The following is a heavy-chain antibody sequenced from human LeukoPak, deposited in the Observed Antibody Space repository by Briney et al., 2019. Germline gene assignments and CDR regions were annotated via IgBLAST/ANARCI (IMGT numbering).Heavy chain of an antibody. CDR2: VKSKTGGGTT. J-gene: IGHJ4*02. CDR3: NTDRYCSSTSCYWYQWDYFDY. CDR1: GFTFSNAW. Sequence: GGSLRLSCAASGFTFSNAWMSWVRQAPGKGLEWVGRVKSKTGGGTTDYAAPVKGRFTISRDDSKNTLYLQMNSLQTEDTAVYCCNTDRYCSSTSCYWYQWDYFDYWGQGTLVTVSS. V-gene: IGHV3-15*01. D-gene: IGHD2-2*01.